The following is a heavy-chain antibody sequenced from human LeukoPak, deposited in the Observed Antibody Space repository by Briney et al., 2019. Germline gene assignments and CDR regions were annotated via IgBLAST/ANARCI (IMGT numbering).Heavy chain of an antibody. CDR3: AKDPFGEFDY. D-gene: IGHD3-10*01. J-gene: IGHJ4*02. V-gene: IGHV3-33*06. CDR1: GFTFSIYG. Sequence: PGGSLRLSCVASGFTFSIYGMHWVRQAPGKGLEWLAVILYDGSDKYYADSVKGRFTISRDNSKNTLYLQMNSLRAEDTAVYYCAKDPFGEFDYWGQGTLVTVSS. CDR2: ILYDGSDK.